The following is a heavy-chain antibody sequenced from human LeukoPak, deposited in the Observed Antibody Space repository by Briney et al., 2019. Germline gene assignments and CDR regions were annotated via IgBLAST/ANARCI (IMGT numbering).Heavy chain of an antibody. J-gene: IGHJ5*02. CDR1: GFTFSSFW. V-gene: IGHV3-74*01. D-gene: IGHD5-18*01. CDR3: ATVNEDTAIP. Sequence: GGSLRLSCAASGFTFSSFWMHWVRQAPGKGLVWVSRIKSDGTYTSYADSVKGRFAISRDNAKNTLYLQMNSLRAEDTAVYYCATVNEDTAIPWGQGTLATVSS. CDR2: IKSDGTYT.